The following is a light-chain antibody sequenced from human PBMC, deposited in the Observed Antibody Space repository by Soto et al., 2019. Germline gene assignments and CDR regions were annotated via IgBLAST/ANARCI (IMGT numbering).Light chain of an antibody. V-gene: IGLV2-14*03. CDR2: DVT. CDR1: SSDVGGYNY. Sequence: QSALTQPASVSGSPGQSITIFCTGTSSDVGGYNYVSWYQQRPGKPPKLMIYDVTNRPSGVSNRFSGSKSGGKASRNISGLXAEDEGDYYCSSYTNRXTVVFGGGTKX. CDR3: SSYTNRXTVV. J-gene: IGLJ3*02.